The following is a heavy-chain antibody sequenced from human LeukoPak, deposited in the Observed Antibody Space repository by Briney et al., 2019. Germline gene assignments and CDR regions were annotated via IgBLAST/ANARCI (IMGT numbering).Heavy chain of an antibody. CDR3: ARAPSEVGGYYPESFRH. Sequence: GGSLRLSCEASGFTFSRYWMHWVRHAPGKGLVWVSRIKSDRKTNYADSVKGRFTISRANAKNTVSLQMDSLRAEDTGVYYCARAPSEVGGYYPESFRHWGQGTLVTVSS. CDR1: GFTFSRYW. D-gene: IGHD3-22*01. CDR2: IKSDRKT. V-gene: IGHV3-74*01. J-gene: IGHJ1*01.